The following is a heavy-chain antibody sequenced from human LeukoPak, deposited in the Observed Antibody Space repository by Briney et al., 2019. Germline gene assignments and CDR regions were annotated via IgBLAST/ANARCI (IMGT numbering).Heavy chain of an antibody. CDR2: ISSSNSYI. D-gene: IGHD6-19*01. V-gene: IGHV3-21*01. CDR1: GFTFSSYS. CDR3: ARDQGLLVVAGRFGY. Sequence: GGSLRLSCAASGFTFSSYSMNWVRQAPGKGLEWVSPISSSNSYIYNADSVKGRFTISRDNAKNSLYLQMNSLRAEDTAVYYCARDQGLLVVAGRFGYWGQGTLVTVSS. J-gene: IGHJ4*02.